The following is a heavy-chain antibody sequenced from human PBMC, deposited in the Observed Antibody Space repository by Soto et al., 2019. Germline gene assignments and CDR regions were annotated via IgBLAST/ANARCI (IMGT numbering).Heavy chain of an antibody. Sequence: QVHLVESGGGVAQPGRSLILSCAASGFSLTICGMHWVRQAPGKGLEWVAMISYDGSQEHFIDSVKGRFTISRDNSKNTLYLQMNSLRPEDTAVYYCAKDLYSSGWFNYFDPWGQGTLVTVSS. J-gene: IGHJ5*02. V-gene: IGHV3-30*18. D-gene: IGHD6-19*01. CDR2: ISYDGSQE. CDR3: AKDLYSSGWFNYFDP. CDR1: GFSLTICG.